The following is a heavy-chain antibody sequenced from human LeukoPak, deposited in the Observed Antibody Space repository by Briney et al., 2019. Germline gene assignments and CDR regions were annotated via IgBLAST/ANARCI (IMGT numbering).Heavy chain of an antibody. CDR1: GGSINSYY. CDR3: ARGGTAKGHFDY. V-gene: IGHV4-59*08. J-gene: IGHJ4*02. Sequence: SETLSLTCTVSGGSINSYYWSWVRQPPGKGLEWIGYIYYSGSANYNPSLKSRVAISVDTSTNQFSLKLNSVTAADTAVYYCARGGTAKGHFDYWGQGSLVTVSS. D-gene: IGHD6-13*01. CDR2: IYYSGSA.